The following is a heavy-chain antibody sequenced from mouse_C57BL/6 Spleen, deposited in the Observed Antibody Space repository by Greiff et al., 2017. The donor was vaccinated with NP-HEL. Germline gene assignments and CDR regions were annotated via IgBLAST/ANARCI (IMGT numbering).Heavy chain of an antibody. D-gene: IGHD1-1*01. V-gene: IGHV1-69*01. CDR2: IDPSDSYT. CDR3: ARSYYYGSSGAMDY. Sequence: QVQLQQPGAELVMPGASVKLSCKASGYTFTSYWMHWVKQRPGQGLEWIGEIDPSDSYTNYNQKFKGKSTLTVDKSSSTAYMQLSSLTSEDSAVYYCARSYYYGSSGAMDYWGQGTSVTVSS. J-gene: IGHJ4*01. CDR1: GYTFTSYW.